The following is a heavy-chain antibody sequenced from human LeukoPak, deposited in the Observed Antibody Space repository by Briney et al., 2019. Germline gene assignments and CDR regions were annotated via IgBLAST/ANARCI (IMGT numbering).Heavy chain of an antibody. CDR2: IYTSGST. CDR1: GNSISSGDNY. CDR3: ARDTVRGGESFDY. Sequence: SETLSLTCTVSGNSISSGDNYWSWIRQPAGKGLEWIGRIYTSGSTNYNPSLKSRVTISGDTSKNQFSLQLSSVTAADTAVYYCARDTVRGGESFDYWGQGTLVTVSS. J-gene: IGHJ4*02. V-gene: IGHV4-61*02. D-gene: IGHD3-10*01.